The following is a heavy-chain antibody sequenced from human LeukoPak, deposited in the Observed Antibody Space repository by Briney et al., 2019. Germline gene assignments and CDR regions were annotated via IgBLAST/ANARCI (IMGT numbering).Heavy chain of an antibody. CDR2: ISGSGGST. CDR3: AKDVGYDILTGYYSYASDY. Sequence: AGGSLRLSCAASGFTFGSYAMSWVRQAPGKGLEWVSAISGSGGSTYYADSVKGRFTISRDNSKNTLYLQMNSPRAEDTAVYYCAKDVGYDILTGYYSYASDYWGQGTLVTVSS. D-gene: IGHD3-9*01. J-gene: IGHJ4*02. V-gene: IGHV3-23*01. CDR1: GFTFGSYA.